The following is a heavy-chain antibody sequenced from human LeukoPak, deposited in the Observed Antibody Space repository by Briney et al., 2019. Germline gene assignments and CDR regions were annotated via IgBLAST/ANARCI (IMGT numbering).Heavy chain of an antibody. V-gene: IGHV4-59*08. CDR1: GGSISSYY. J-gene: IGHJ4*02. CDR2: MYYSGSS. D-gene: IGHD3-16*01. CDR3: ARLTGGGYFDY. Sequence: SETLSLTCTVSGGSISSYYWSWIRQPPGQGLEWIGYMYYSGSSNYNPSLKSRVTISVDTSKNQFSLMLRSVTAAGTAVYYCARLTGGGYFDYWGQGTLGTVSS.